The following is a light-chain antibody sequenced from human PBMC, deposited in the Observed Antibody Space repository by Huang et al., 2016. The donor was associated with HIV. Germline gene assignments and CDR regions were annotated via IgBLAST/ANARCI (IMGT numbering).Light chain of an antibody. CDR3: QQYFTSPPLT. Sequence: DIQMTQSPSSLSASVGDRVTITCRASPGISNALAWYQQKPGRAPKLLVYAASRLGSGVPSRFSGRGSGTDYTLTISRLQPEDFATYYCQQYFTSPPLTFGGGTKVEIK. CDR1: PGISNA. J-gene: IGKJ4*01. V-gene: IGKV1-NL1*01. CDR2: AAS.